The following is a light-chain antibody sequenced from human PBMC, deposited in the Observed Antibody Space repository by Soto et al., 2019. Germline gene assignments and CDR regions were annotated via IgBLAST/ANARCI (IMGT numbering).Light chain of an antibody. Sequence: SALTQPPSASGSRGQSVPISCTRNNSDVGGYNYVSWYQQHPGKAPKLINYEVTKRPSGVPDRFSGSKSGSTASLTVSGLQADDEADYYCSSYAGSSYVFGTGTKVTVL. CDR1: NSDVGGYNY. J-gene: IGLJ1*01. CDR3: SSYAGSSYV. V-gene: IGLV2-8*01. CDR2: EVT.